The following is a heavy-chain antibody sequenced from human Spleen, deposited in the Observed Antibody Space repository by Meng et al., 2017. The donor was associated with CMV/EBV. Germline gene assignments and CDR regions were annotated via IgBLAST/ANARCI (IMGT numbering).Heavy chain of an antibody. Sequence: GESLKISCKGSGYSFTSYWIGWVRQAPGQGLEWMGWINPNSGGTNYAQKFQGRVTMTRDTSISTAYMELSRLRSDDTAVYYCARDHNWGPDYWGQGTLVTVSS. V-gene: IGHV1-2*02. CDR3: ARDHNWGPDY. CDR1: GYSFTSYW. D-gene: IGHD7-27*01. J-gene: IGHJ4*02. CDR2: INPNSGGT.